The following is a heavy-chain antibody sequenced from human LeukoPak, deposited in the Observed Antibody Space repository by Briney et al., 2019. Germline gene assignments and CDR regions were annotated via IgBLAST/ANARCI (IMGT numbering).Heavy chain of an antibody. V-gene: IGHV3-48*01. J-gene: IGHJ3*02. CDR2: ISSSSSTI. Sequence: PGGSLRLSCAASGVTFSRYSMNWVRQAPGKGLESVSYISSSSSTIYYADSVKGRFTISRDNAKNSLYLQMNSLRAEDTAVYYCARETRPTYYYGSGSYYNSAFDIWGQGTMVTVSS. CDR1: GVTFSRYS. D-gene: IGHD3-10*01. CDR3: ARETRPTYYYGSGSYYNSAFDI.